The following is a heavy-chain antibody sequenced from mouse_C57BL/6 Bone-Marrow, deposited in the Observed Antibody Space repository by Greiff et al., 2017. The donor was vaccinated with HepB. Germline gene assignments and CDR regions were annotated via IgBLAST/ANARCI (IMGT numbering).Heavy chain of an antibody. Sequence: EVQLQQSGAELVRPGASVKLSCTASGFNIKDDYMHWVNQRPEQGLEWIGWIDPENGDTEYASKFQGKATITAATSSNPAYLQLSSLTSEDTAVYYCTTFQRRLPGFAYWGQGTLGTVSA. CDR3: TTFQRRLPGFAY. V-gene: IGHV14-4*01. J-gene: IGHJ3*01. D-gene: IGHD3-2*02. CDR1: GFNIKDDY. CDR2: IDPENGDT.